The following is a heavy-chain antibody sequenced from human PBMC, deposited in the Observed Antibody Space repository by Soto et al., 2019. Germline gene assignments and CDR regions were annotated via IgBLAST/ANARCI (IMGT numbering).Heavy chain of an antibody. D-gene: IGHD1-7*01. CDR3: ARVDRITGTTVAS. CDR2: IYYSGST. J-gene: IGHJ4*02. CDR1: GGSVSSGSYY. V-gene: IGHV4-61*01. Sequence: PSETLSLTCTVSGGSVSSGSYYWSWIRQPPGKRLEWIGYIYYSGSTNYNPSLKSQVTISVDTSKNQFSLKLSSVTAADTAVYYCARVDRITGTTVASWGQGTLVTVSS.